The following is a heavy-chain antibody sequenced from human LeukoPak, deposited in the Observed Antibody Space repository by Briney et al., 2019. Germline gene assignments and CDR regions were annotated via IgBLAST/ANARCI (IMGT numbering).Heavy chain of an antibody. CDR2: INHSGST. CDR3: ARELHNYYGSGSYYNRQKKYNWFDP. V-gene: IGHV4-34*01. D-gene: IGHD3-10*01. Sequence: SETLSLTCAVYGGSFNSYYWSWIRQPPGKGLEWIGEINHSGSTNYNPSLRSRVTISVDTSKNQFSLKLSSVTAADTAVYYCARELHNYYGSGSYYNRQKKYNWFDPWGQGTLVTVSS. J-gene: IGHJ5*02. CDR1: GGSFNSYY.